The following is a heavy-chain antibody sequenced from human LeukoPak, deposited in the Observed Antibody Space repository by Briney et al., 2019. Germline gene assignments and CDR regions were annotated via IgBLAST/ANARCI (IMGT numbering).Heavy chain of an antibody. J-gene: IGHJ4*02. CDR2: ISYDGSNK. CDR3: AKDRTSGYDFWSGYFGPEGYYFDY. D-gene: IGHD3-3*01. CDR1: GFTFSSYA. V-gene: IGHV3-30-3*01. Sequence: PGGSLRLSCAASGFTFSSYAMHWVRQAPGKGLEWVAVISYDGSNKYYADSVKGRFTISRDNSKNTLYLQMNSLRAEDTAVYYCAKDRTSGYDFWSGYFGPEGYYFDYWGQGTLVTVSS.